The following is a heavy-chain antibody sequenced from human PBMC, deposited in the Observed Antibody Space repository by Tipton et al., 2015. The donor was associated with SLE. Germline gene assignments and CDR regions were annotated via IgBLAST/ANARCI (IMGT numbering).Heavy chain of an antibody. J-gene: IGHJ3*02. CDR2: FDPEDGET. D-gene: IGHD4-17*01. CDR1: GYTLTELS. CDR3: ASGGGDYDAFDI. V-gene: IGHV1-24*01. Sequence: QSGPEVKKPGASVKVSCKVSGYTLTELSMHWVRQAPGKGLEWMGGFDPEDGETIYAQKFQGRVTMTEDTSTSTAYMELRSLRSDDTAVYYRASGGGDYDAFDIWGQGTMVTVSS.